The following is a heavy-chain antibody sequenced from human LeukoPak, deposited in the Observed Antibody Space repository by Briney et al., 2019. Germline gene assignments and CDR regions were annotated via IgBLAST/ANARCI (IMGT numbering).Heavy chain of an antibody. CDR1: GYTFTSYA. D-gene: IGHD5-24*01. CDR2: INTNTGNP. Sequence: GASVKVSCKASGYTFTSYAMNWVRQAPGQGLEWIGWINTNTGNPTYAQGFTGRFVFSLDTSVSTAYLQISSLKAEDTAVYYCARDNSVRDEAWWFNPWGQGTLVTVSS. J-gene: IGHJ5*02. CDR3: ARDNSVRDEAWWFNP. V-gene: IGHV7-4-1*02.